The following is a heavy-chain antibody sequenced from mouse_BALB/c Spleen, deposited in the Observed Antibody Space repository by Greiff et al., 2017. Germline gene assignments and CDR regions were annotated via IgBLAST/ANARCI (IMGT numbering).Heavy chain of an antibody. D-gene: IGHD2-10*01. CDR1: GFNIKDTY. CDR3: ASPPYYGNSWFAY. J-gene: IGHJ3*01. Sequence: VQLQQSGAELVKPGASVKLSCTASGFNIKDTYMHWVKQRPEQGLEWIGRIDPANGNTKYDPKFQGKATITADTSSNTAYLQLSSLTSEDTAVYYCASPPYYGNSWFAYWGQGTLVTVSA. CDR2: IDPANGNT. V-gene: IGHV14-3*02.